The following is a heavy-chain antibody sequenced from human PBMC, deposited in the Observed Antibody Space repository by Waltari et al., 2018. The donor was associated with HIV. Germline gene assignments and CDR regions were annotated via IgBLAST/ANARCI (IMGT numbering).Heavy chain of an antibody. D-gene: IGHD4-17*01. J-gene: IGHJ4*02. CDR2: IWYDGSNK. CDR3: ARDAPRTTVLDY. Sequence: QVQLVESGGGVVQPGRSLRLSCAASGFTFSSYGMHWVRQAPGKGLECVAVIWYDGSNKYYADSVKGRFTISRDNSKNTLYLQMNSLRAEDTAVHYCARDAPRTTVLDYWGQGTLVTVSS. V-gene: IGHV3-33*01. CDR1: GFTFSSYG.